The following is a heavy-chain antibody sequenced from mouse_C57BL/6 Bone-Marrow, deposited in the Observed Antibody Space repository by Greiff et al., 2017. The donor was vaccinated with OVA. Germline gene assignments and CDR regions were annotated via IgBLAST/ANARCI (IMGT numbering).Heavy chain of an antibody. Sequence: EVQGVESGGDLVKPGGSLKLSCAASGFTFSSYGMSWVRQTPDKRLEWVATISSGGSYTYYPDSVKGRFTISRDNAKNTLYLQMSSLKSEDTAMYYCASASLWSFDYWGQGTTLTVSS. CDR3: ASASLWSFDY. D-gene: IGHD1-1*02. CDR2: ISSGGSYT. J-gene: IGHJ2*01. CDR1: GFTFSSYG. V-gene: IGHV5-6*01.